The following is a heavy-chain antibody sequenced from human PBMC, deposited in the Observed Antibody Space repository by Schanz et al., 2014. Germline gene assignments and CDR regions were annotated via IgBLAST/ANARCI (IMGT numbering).Heavy chain of an antibody. V-gene: IGHV1-18*01. D-gene: IGHD2-2*02. J-gene: IGHJ6*03. CDR2: ISAYNGHT. Sequence: QVQLVQSGAEVKKPGASVKVSCKASGYTFTSYGISWVRQAPGQGLEWMGWISAYNGHTDYAQKLQGRVTLTTDTSTSTAYMELRNLRSDDTAVYYCAGTYCSSTSCYTGYYYMDVWGKGTTVTVSS. CDR1: GYTFTSYG. CDR3: AGTYCSSTSCYTGYYYMDV.